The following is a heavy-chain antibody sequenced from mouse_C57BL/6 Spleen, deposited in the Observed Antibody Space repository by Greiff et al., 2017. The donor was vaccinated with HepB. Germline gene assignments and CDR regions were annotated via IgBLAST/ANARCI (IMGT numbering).Heavy chain of an antibody. CDR2: INPSSGYT. V-gene: IGHV1-4*01. Sequence: VMLVESGAELARPGASVKMSCKASGYTFTSYTMHWVKQRPGQGLEWIGYINPSSGYTKYNQKFKDKATLTADKSSSTAYMQLSSLTSEDSAVYYCAKGYNYAMDYWGQGTSVTVSS. D-gene: IGHD1-3*01. CDR3: AKGYNYAMDY. CDR1: GYTFTSYT. J-gene: IGHJ4*01.